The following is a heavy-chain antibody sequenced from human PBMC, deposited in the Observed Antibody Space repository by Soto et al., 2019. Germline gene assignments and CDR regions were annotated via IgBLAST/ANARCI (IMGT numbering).Heavy chain of an antibody. CDR3: AREDSSGVDY. Sequence: GGSLRLSCAASGFTFSDYYMSWIRQAPGKGLEWVSYISSSSSYTNYADSVKGRFTISRDNAKNSLYLQMNSLRAEDTAVYYCAREDSSGVDYWDQGTLVTVSS. V-gene: IGHV3-11*06. J-gene: IGHJ4*02. CDR1: GFTFSDYY. D-gene: IGHD3-22*01. CDR2: ISSSSSYT.